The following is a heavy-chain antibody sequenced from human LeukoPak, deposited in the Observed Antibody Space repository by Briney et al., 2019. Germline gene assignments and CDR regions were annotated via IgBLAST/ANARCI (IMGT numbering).Heavy chain of an antibody. CDR1: GFIFSHNW. Sequence: GGSLRLSCAASGFIFSHNWMSWVRQVPGKGLEWVANLKPDGSDKYYVDPVKGRFTISRDNAKNSLYLQMDSLRAEDTAVYYCATELQWSFYYWGQGTLVTVSS. J-gene: IGHJ4*02. D-gene: IGHD2-15*01. CDR3: ATELQWSFYY. V-gene: IGHV3-7*02. CDR2: LKPDGSDK.